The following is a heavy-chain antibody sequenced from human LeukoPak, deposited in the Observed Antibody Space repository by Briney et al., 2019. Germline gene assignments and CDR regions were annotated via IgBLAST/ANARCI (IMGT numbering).Heavy chain of an antibody. V-gene: IGHV3-53*01. CDR1: GFTVSSNY. Sequence: GGSLRLSCAASGFTVSSNYMNWVRQAPGKGLEWVSVIYSGGSTYYADSVKGRFTVSRDNSKNTLYLQMNFLTVEDTAVYYCARDPGDNNYWGQGTLVTVSS. CDR3: ARDPGDNNY. CDR2: IYSGGST. D-gene: IGHD7-27*01. J-gene: IGHJ4*02.